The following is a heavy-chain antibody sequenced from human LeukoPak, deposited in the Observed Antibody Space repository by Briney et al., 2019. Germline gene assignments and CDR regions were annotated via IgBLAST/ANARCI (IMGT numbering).Heavy chain of an antibody. D-gene: IGHD3-10*01. Sequence: GESLKISCKGSGYSFTSYWIGWVRQMPGKGLEWMGIIYPGDSDTRYSPSFQGQVTISADKSISTAYLQWSSLKASDTAMYYCVRLGWDGSGSYYIIDYWGQGTLVTVSS. J-gene: IGHJ4*02. V-gene: IGHV5-51*01. CDR3: VRLGWDGSGSYYIIDY. CDR2: IYPGDSDT. CDR1: GYSFTSYW.